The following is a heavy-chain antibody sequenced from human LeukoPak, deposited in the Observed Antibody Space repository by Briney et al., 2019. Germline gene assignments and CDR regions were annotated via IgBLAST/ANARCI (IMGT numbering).Heavy chain of an antibody. Sequence: SQTLSLTCTVSGGSISGYYWSWIRQHPGKGLEWIGYIYYSGTTYYNPSLKSRVTISLDTSKNQFSLSLSSVTAADTAVYYCARVGSRIMSSFGGVIVPQNFDYWGQGTLATVSS. CDR2: IYYSGTT. CDR1: GGSISGYY. V-gene: IGHV4-31*03. J-gene: IGHJ4*02. CDR3: ARVGSRIMSSFGGVIVPQNFDY. D-gene: IGHD3-16*02.